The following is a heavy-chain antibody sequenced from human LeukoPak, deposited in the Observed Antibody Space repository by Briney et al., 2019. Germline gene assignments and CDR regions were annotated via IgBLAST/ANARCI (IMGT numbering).Heavy chain of an antibody. CDR2: INAGNGNT. CDR1: GYTFTSYA. V-gene: IGHV1-3*03. J-gene: IGHJ4*02. D-gene: IGHD5-12*01. CDR3: ARDFQGSMSGYVYFDY. Sequence: ASVKVSCKASGYTFTSYAMHWVRQAPGQRLEWMGWINAGNGNTKYSQEFQGRVTITADESTSTAYMELSSLRSEDTAVYYCARDFQGSMSGYVYFDYWGQGTLVTVSS.